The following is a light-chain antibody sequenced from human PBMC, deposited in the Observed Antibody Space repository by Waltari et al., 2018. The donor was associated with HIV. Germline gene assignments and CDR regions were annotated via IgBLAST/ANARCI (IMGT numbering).Light chain of an antibody. CDR1: SSDVGGYNY. J-gene: IGLJ3*02. CDR3: SSYTSSSSWV. V-gene: IGLV2-14*03. Sequence: QSALTQPASVSGSPGQSITISCTGTSSDVGGYNYVSWYQQHPGKAPKVMIYDVSNRPSGVSNRFSGCKSGNTASLTISGLQAEDEADYYCSSYTSSSSWVFGGGTKLTVL. CDR2: DVS.